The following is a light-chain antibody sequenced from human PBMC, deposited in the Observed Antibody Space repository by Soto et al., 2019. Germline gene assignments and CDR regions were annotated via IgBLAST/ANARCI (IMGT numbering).Light chain of an antibody. CDR1: QYVGSN. Sequence: EIVLTQSPVTLSVSPGERATLSCTASQYVGSNLAWYQQKPGQAPRLLIYGASTRATGIPDRISGGGSGTAFTLTISSLRSDDFALYYCQQYRDWPQTFGQGTKVDI. CDR3: QQYRDWPQT. J-gene: IGKJ1*01. V-gene: IGKV3-15*01. CDR2: GAS.